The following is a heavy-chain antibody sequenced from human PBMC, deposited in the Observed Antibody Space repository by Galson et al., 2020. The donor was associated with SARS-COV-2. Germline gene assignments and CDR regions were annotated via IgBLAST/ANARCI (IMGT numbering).Heavy chain of an antibody. CDR2: INPNSGGT. D-gene: IGHD4-17*01. CDR3: AGVPVSYGGQDDFDGVDV. Sequence: ASVTVSCKASGYTFTGYYMHWVRQAPGQGLEWMGWINPNSGGTNYAQKFQGWVTMTRDTSISTAYMELSRLRSDDTAVYYCAGVPVSYGGQDDFDGVDVWGQGATVTVS. V-gene: IGHV1-2*04. CDR1: GYTFTGYY. J-gene: IGHJ6*02.